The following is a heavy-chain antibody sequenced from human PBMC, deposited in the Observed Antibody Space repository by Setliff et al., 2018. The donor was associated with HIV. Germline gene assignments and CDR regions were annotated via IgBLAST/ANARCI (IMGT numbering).Heavy chain of an antibody. CDR1: GGSISSSKW. CDR3: ARAPFYYGSGSYQTFDY. D-gene: IGHD3-10*01. J-gene: IGHJ4*02. V-gene: IGHV4-4*02. CDR2: IYHSGST. Sequence: PSETLSLTCAVSGGSISSSKWWSWVRQSPGKGLEWIGEIYHSGSTTYNSSLESRVTISVDTSKNQFSLKLSSVTAADTAVYYCARAPFYYGSGSYQTFDYWGQGTLVTVSS.